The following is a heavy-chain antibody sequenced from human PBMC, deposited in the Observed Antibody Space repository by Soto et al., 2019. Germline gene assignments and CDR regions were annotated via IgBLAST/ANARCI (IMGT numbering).Heavy chain of an antibody. D-gene: IGHD4-4*01. Sequence: GGSLRLSCAASGFTFSSYGMHWVRQAPGKGLEWVAVIWYDGSNKYYADSVKGRFTISRDNSKNTLYLQMNSLRAEDTAVYYCARSYTVTRAPFDYWGQGTLVTVSS. CDR3: ARSYTVTRAPFDY. J-gene: IGHJ4*02. CDR2: IWYDGSNK. CDR1: GFTFSSYG. V-gene: IGHV3-33*01.